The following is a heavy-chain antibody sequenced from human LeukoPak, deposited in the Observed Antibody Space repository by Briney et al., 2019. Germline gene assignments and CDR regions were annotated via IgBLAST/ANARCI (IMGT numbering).Heavy chain of an antibody. CDR3: ARRGYSYANDY. CDR1: GYSFTSYW. J-gene: IGHJ4*02. V-gene: IGHV5-51*01. D-gene: IGHD5-18*01. CDR2: IYPGDSDI. Sequence: GESLKISCKGSGYSFTSYWIGWVRQMPGKGLEWMGIIYPGDSDIRYSPSFQGQVTISVDKSMSTAYLQWSSLKASDTAMYYCARRGYSYANDYWGQGTLVTVSS.